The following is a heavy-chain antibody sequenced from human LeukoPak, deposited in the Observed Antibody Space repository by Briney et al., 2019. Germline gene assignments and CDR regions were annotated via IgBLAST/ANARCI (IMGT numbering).Heavy chain of an antibody. J-gene: IGHJ4*02. D-gene: IGHD6-13*01. V-gene: IGHV4-38-2*01. Sequence: SETLSLTCAVSGYSISSGYYWGWIRQPAGKGLEWIGRISGSGSADYNPSLKSRVTMSVDKSKNQFSLKLSSVTAADTAVYYCARGSSWYEVRFDYWGQGTLVTVSS. CDR3: ARGSSWYEVRFDY. CDR1: GYSISSGYY. CDR2: ISGSGSA.